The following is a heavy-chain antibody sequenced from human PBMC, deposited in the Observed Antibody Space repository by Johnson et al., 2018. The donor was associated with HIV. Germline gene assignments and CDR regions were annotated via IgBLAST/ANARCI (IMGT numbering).Heavy chain of an antibody. J-gene: IGHJ3*02. D-gene: IGHD2-8*01. Sequence: QPGGSLRLSCAASGITFRSSLLTWVRQAPGKGLEWVSHISASGASTYYADSVEGRFTISRDDSKNMLYLQMNSLRAEDTDVYYCAKGMEQWMLLGGFHIWGQVTMVSVSS. CDR3: AKGMEQWMLLGGFHI. CDR2: ISASGAST. V-gene: IGHV3-23*01. CDR1: GITFRSSL.